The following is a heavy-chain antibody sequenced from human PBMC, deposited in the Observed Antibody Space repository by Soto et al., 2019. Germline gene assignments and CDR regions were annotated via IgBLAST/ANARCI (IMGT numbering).Heavy chain of an antibody. CDR1: GYTFSDYY. Sequence: QVQLVQCGAVVRKPEVSLKVSSKASGYTFSDYYIHWVRQAPGQGLEWMGWINPNSGGTKYAPKFQGGVTMTRDTSITTAYMELSRLRSGDTAVYYCAREPATAKPEGVDFWGQGTLVTVSS. D-gene: IGHD1-1*01. J-gene: IGHJ4*02. CDR2: INPNSGGT. CDR3: AREPATAKPEGVDF. V-gene: IGHV1-2*02.